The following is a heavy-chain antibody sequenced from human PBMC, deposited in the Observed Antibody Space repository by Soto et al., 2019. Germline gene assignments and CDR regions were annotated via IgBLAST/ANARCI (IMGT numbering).Heavy chain of an antibody. Sequence: GGSLRLSCTASGFIFDEYAMTWVRQAPGKGLEWVGFIRSKVYGATTEYAASVKGRFTISRDDSKTIAYLHMNSLKTEDTAVYFCSRLDYYDRSGSYSGMDVWGQGTTVTVSS. CDR2: IRSKVYGATT. D-gene: IGHD3-22*01. J-gene: IGHJ6*02. V-gene: IGHV3-49*04. CDR1: GFIFDEYA. CDR3: SRLDYYDRSGSYSGMDV.